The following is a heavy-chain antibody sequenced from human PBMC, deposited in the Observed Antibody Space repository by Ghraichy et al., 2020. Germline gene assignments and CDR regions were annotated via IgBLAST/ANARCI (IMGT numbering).Heavy chain of an antibody. J-gene: IGHJ6*03. Sequence: SQTLSLTCSVSGGSVTTGSYYWSWIRQPPGKGLEWIGYIHYSGSTNYNPSLKSRVTISLDTSKNQFSLKLSSVTAADTAMYYCARMIRFRYYYIDVWGKGTTVLVSS. CDR1: GGSVTTGSYY. V-gene: IGHV4-61*01. CDR2: IHYSGST. D-gene: IGHD3-3*01. CDR3: ARMIRFRYYYIDV.